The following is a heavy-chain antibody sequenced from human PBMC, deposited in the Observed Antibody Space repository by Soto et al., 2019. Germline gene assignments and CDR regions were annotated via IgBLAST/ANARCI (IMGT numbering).Heavy chain of an antibody. V-gene: IGHV4-39*02. D-gene: IGHD1-1*01. Sequence: SETLSLTCTVSGGSISSSSYYWGWIRQPPGKGLEWIGSIYYSGSSYYNPSLKSRVTISVDTSKNQFSLKLSSVTAADTAVYYCARDLWVEPELYYYGMDVWGQGTTVTVSS. CDR1: GGSISSSSYY. CDR2: IYYSGSS. CDR3: ARDLWVEPELYYYGMDV. J-gene: IGHJ6*02.